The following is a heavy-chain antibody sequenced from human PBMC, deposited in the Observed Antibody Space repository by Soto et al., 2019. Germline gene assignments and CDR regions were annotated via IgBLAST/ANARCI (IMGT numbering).Heavy chain of an antibody. CDR2: IYHSGST. Sequence: SETLSLTCAVSSGSISSSNWWSWVRQPPGKGLECIGEIYHSGSTNYNPSLKSRVTISVDKSKNQFSLKLSSVTAADTAVYYCARDQYCSGGSCYSGDNNWFDPWGQGTLVTVSS. J-gene: IGHJ5*02. D-gene: IGHD2-15*01. CDR3: ARDQYCSGGSCYSGDNNWFDP. V-gene: IGHV4-4*02. CDR1: SGSISSSNW.